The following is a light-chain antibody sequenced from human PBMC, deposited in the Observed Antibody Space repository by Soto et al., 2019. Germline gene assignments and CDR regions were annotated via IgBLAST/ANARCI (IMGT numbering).Light chain of an antibody. CDR2: GAS. J-gene: IGKJ5*01. CDR3: QQYGGSPIT. Sequence: EIVMTQSPATLSVSPGERATLSCRASQSASSGHLAWYQQKPGQAPRLLIYGASSRATGIPDGFSGSGSGTDFTLTITRLEPEDFALYYCQQYGGSPITFGLGTRLEIK. V-gene: IGKV3-20*01. CDR1: QSASSGH.